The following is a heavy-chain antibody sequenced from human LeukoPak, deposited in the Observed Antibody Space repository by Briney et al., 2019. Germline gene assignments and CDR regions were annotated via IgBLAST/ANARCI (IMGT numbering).Heavy chain of an antibody. CDR2: IKPDGSDK. Sequence: GGSLRLSCGASGFPFSIYWMTWVRQAPGKGLEWVANIKPDGSDKYYVDSVKGRFTISRDNAKNSLYLQMNSLRAEDTALYYCAKTLGASGWYGSYFDYWGQGTLVTVSS. J-gene: IGHJ4*02. D-gene: IGHD6-19*01. V-gene: IGHV3-7*03. CDR1: GFPFSIYW. CDR3: AKTLGASGWYGSYFDY.